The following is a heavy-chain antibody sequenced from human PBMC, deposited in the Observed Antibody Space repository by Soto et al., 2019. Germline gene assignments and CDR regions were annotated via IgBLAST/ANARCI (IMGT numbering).Heavy chain of an antibody. Sequence: QVQLVQSGAEVKKPGSSVKVSCKASGGTFSSYAISWVRQAPGQGLEWMGGIIPIFGTANYAQKFQGRVLITADESTSTAYMELISLRSEDTAVYYCARPRAYCSGGSCDLDYWGQGTLVTVSS. D-gene: IGHD2-15*01. CDR2: IIPIFGTA. CDR3: ARPRAYCSGGSCDLDY. V-gene: IGHV1-69*01. CDR1: GGTFSSYA. J-gene: IGHJ4*02.